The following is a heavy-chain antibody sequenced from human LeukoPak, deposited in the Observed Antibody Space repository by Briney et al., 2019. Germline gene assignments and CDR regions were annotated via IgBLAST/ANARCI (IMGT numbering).Heavy chain of an antibody. CDR3: ARGGVDYYGSGTYYLMYYFDY. CDR2: IYYSGST. J-gene: IGHJ4*02. V-gene: IGHV4-39*07. Sequence: SETLSLTCTVSGGSISSSSYYWGWIRQPPGKGLEWIGSIYYSGSTHYNPSLKSRVTISVDTSKNQFSLKLSSVTAADTAVYYCARGGVDYYGSGTYYLMYYFDYWGQGALVTVSS. D-gene: IGHD3-10*01. CDR1: GGSISSSSYY.